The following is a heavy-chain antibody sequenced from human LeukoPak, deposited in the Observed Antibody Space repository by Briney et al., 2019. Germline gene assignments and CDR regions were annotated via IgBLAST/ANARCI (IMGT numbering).Heavy chain of an antibody. J-gene: IGHJ4*02. CDR1: GFTFSNYW. Sequence: GGSLRPACAASGFTFSNYWMSWVRQVPGKGMEWVANIKQDGSEKYYVDSVKGRFTISRDNAENSLYLQMNSLRADDTAVYYCARDRALYDRSGYYYTEDDYWGQGTLVTVSS. V-gene: IGHV3-7*01. CDR2: IKQDGSEK. D-gene: IGHD3-22*01. CDR3: ARDRALYDRSGYYYTEDDY.